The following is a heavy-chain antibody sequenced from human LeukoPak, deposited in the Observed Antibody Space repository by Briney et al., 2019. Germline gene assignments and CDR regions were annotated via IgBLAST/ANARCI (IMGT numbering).Heavy chain of an antibody. Sequence: PGGSLRLSCAASGFTVSSNYMSWVRQAPGKGLEWVSVIYSGGSTYYADSVKGRFTISRDNSKNTLYLQMNSLRAEDTAVYYCARAGEMATIGYYFGYWGQGTLVTVSS. CDR3: ARAGEMATIGYYFGY. V-gene: IGHV3-53*01. J-gene: IGHJ4*02. CDR1: GFTVSSNY. D-gene: IGHD5-24*01. CDR2: IYSGGST.